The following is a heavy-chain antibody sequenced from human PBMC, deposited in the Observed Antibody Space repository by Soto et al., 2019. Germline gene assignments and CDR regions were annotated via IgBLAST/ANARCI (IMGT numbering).Heavy chain of an antibody. D-gene: IGHD3-3*01. V-gene: IGHV1-3*01. J-gene: IGHJ6*02. CDR3: ARDGGVVIIDYYYYGMDV. Sequence: QRLEWMGWINAGNGNTKYSQKFQGRVTITRDTSASTAYMELSSLRSEDTAVYYCARDGGVVIIDYYYYGMDVWGQGTTVTVSS. CDR2: INAGNGNT.